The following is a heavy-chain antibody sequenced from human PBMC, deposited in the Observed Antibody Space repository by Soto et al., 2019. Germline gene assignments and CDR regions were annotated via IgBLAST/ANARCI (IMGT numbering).Heavy chain of an antibody. CDR2: IKTDWSDT. J-gene: IGHJ4*02. V-gene: IGHV3-74*01. CDR1: GFTFSIYW. D-gene: IGHD1-7*01. CDR3: ARDRNYHSDY. Sequence: EVKLVESGGGLVQPGGSLRLSCAASGFTFSIYWMHWVLQAPGKGLVWISRIKTDWSDTIYADSVKGRFTISRDNARKTLYLQMNSLRAEDTATYYCARDRNYHSDYWGQGTLVTVSS.